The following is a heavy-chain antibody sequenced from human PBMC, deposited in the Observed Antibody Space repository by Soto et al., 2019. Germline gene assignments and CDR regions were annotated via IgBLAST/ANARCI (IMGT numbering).Heavy chain of an antibody. D-gene: IGHD3-16*01. CDR3: ARELRFGNSYYYYYVMDV. J-gene: IGHJ6*02. CDR1: GFTFSSYA. V-gene: IGHV3-23*01. Sequence: GGSLRLSCAASGFTFSSYAMSWVRQAPGKGLEWVSTISGSGGSTSYADSVKGRFTISRDNSKHTLYLQMNSLRAEGTAVYYCARELRFGNSYYYYYVMDVWGQGTTVTVSS. CDR2: ISGSGGST.